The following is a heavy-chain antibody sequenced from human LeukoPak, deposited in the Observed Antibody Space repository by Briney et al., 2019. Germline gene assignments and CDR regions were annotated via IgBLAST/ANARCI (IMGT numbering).Heavy chain of an antibody. CDR3: ARGAPGGYFDY. CDR2: IDPSGGNT. V-gene: IGHV1-46*01. J-gene: IGHJ4*02. Sequence: ASVKVSCKASGYTFTTYYIHWVRQAPGQGLEWMGMIDPSGGNTNYAQNFQGRVTMTRDTSTTTDYMELTSLRSEDTAVYYCARGAPGGYFDYWGQGTLVTVSS. CDR1: GYTFTTYY. D-gene: IGHD3-16*01.